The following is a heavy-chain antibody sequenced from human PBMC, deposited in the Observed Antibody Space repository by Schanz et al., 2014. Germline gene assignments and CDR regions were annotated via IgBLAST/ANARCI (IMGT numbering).Heavy chain of an antibody. CDR1: GYTFISHG. CDR2: ISAYNGNT. D-gene: IGHD3-10*01. Sequence: QVQLVQSGSEVKKPGASVKVSCKASGYTFISHGISWVRQAPGQGLEWMGWISAYNGNTNYVQKFQGRVTMTTDTSTSTAYMELRSLRSDDTAVYYCARALFGSGHGDVWGQGTTVTVSS. V-gene: IGHV1-18*01. CDR3: ARALFGSGHGDV. J-gene: IGHJ6*02.